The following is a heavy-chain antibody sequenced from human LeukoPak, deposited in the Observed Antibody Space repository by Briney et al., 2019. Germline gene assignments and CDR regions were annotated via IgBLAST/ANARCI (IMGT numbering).Heavy chain of an antibody. Sequence: ASVKVSCKASGYTFTSYYMHWVRQAPGQGLEWMGIINPSGGSTSYAQKFQGRVTMTRDTSTSTVYMGLSSLRSEDTAVYYCARAKKHIAVAGEFDYWGQGTLVTVSS. D-gene: IGHD6-19*01. CDR1: GYTFTSYY. CDR2: INPSGGST. CDR3: ARAKKHIAVAGEFDY. V-gene: IGHV1-46*01. J-gene: IGHJ4*02.